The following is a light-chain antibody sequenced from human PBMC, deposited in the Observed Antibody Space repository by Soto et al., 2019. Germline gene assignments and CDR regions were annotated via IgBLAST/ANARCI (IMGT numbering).Light chain of an antibody. V-gene: IGKV1-5*03. Sequence: DIQMTQSPSTLSASVGDRVTITCRASQSISSWLAWYQQKPGKAPKLLIYKASSLESGVPSRFSGSGSGTEFTLTISRQQPDDLATYYCQQYNNLWTFGEGTKLEIK. CDR1: QSISSW. CDR2: KAS. J-gene: IGKJ1*01. CDR3: QQYNNLWT.